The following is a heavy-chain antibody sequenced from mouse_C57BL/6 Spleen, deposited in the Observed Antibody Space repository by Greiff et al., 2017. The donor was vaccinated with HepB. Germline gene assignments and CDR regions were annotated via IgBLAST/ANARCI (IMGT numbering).Heavy chain of an antibody. CDR3: ARSNYGNWYFDV. J-gene: IGHJ1*03. V-gene: IGHV1-55*01. CDR2: IYPGSGST. CDR1: GYTFTSYW. Sequence: VKPGASVKMSCKASGYTFTSYWITWVKQRPGQGLEWIGDIYPGSGSTNYNEKFKSKATLTVDTSSSTAYMQLSSLTSEDSAVYYCARSNYGNWYFDVWGTGTTVTVSS. D-gene: IGHD2-1*01.